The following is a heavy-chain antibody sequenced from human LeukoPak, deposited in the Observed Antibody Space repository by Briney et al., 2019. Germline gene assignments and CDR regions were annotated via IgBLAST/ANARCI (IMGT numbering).Heavy chain of an antibody. CDR3: ARGLPPAVADPPLDY. D-gene: IGHD6-19*01. J-gene: IGHJ4*02. Sequence: GGPLRLSCAASGFTVSSNYMSWVRQAPGKGLEWVSVIYSGGSTNYADSVKGRFTISRDNSKNTLYLQMNSLRAEDTAVYYCARGLPPAVADPPLDYWGQGTLVTVSS. CDR2: IYSGGST. CDR1: GFTVSSNY. V-gene: IGHV3-53*01.